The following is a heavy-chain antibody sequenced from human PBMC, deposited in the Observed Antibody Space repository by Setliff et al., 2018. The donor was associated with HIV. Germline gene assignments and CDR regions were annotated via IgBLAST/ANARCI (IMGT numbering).Heavy chain of an antibody. V-gene: IGHV4-39*01. CDR2: VCYSRSS. J-gene: IGHJ4*02. D-gene: IGHD3-22*01. CDR1: GGSVSSSSSY. Sequence: SETLSLTCTVSGGSVSSSSSYWGWIRQPPGKGLEWIGSVCYSRSSYYNPSLKSRVTISVDTSKNQFSLKLSSVTAADTAVYYCARHGVDDTSANYFRFGVHDHWGQGTLVTVSS. CDR3: ARHGVDDTSANYFRFGVHDH.